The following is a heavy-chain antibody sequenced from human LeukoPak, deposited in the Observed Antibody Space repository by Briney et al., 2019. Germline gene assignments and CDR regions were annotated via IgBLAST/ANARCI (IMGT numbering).Heavy chain of an antibody. J-gene: IGHJ4*02. V-gene: IGHV4-39*07. Sequence: SETLSLTCTVSGGSINTGDYYWTWIRQPPGKGLEWVGSLFYTGNTYYNPSLKTRVTISIDTSKNQFSLKLSSVTAADTAVYYCARENVVSTRDFDYWGQGTLVTVSS. D-gene: IGHD5/OR15-5a*01. CDR3: ARENVVSTRDFDY. CDR1: GGSINTGDYY. CDR2: LFYTGNT.